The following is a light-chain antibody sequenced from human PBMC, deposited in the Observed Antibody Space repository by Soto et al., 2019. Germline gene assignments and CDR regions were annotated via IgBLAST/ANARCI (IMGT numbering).Light chain of an antibody. V-gene: IGLV2-8*01. CDR1: SSDVGAYNY. Sequence: QSALTQPPSASGSPGQSVTISCTGTSSDVGAYNYVSWYQQHAGKAPKLVIYEVTKRPSGVPDRFSGSKSAKTASLTVSGLQDEDEADYYCSSFASSNTWVFGGGTQLTVL. J-gene: IGLJ3*02. CDR2: EVT. CDR3: SSFASSNTWV.